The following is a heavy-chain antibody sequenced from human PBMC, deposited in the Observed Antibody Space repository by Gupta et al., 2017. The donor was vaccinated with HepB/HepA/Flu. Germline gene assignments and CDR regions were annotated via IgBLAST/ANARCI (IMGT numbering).Heavy chain of an antibody. D-gene: IGHD3-22*01. J-gene: IGHJ4*02. Sequence: EVKLVESGGGLIQPGGSLRLSCAVSGFPVSGTYMSWVRQAPGKGLEWVAVIYSGGETFYADSVKGRFTISRDSSENTLNLQMHSLRGEDTAVYYCARHGSRAYSGTFDDWGQGTLVTVSS. CDR3: ARHGSRAYSGTFDD. V-gene: IGHV3-53*01. CDR2: IYSGGET. CDR1: GFPVSGTY.